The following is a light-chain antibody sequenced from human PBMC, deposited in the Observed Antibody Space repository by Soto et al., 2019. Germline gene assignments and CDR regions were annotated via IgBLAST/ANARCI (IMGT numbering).Light chain of an antibody. CDR1: SSNIGTNY. V-gene: IGLV1-47*02. CDR3: AAWDDSLRGVV. J-gene: IGLJ2*01. Sequence: QSVLTQPPSASGTPGLRVTISCSGSSSNIGTNYVYWYQQLPGTAPTLLISSNNQRPSGVPDRFSGSKSGTSASLAISGLRSEDEADYYCAAWDDSLRGVVFGGGTKLTVL. CDR2: SNN.